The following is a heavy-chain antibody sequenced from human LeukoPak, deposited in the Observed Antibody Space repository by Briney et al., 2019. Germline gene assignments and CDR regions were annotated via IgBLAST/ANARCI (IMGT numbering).Heavy chain of an antibody. CDR2: INPNSGGT. V-gene: IGHV1-2*02. J-gene: IGHJ4*02. CDR1: GYTFTGYY. D-gene: IGHD3-9*01. CDR3: ARDPPLRYFDSYYFDY. Sequence: ASVKVSCKASGYTFTGYYMHWVRQAPGQGLEWMGWINPNSGGTNYAQKFQGRVTMTRDTSISTAYMELSRLRSDDTAVYYCARDPPLRYFDSYYFDYWGQGTLVTVSS.